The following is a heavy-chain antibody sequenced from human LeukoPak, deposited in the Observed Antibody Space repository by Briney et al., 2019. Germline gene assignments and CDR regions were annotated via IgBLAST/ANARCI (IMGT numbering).Heavy chain of an antibody. CDR3: ARPYHDFWSGYFWIDP. Sequence: SQTLSLTCTVSGGSISSGDYYWSWIRQPPGKGLEWIGYIYYSGSTYYNPSLKSRVTISVDTSKNQFSLKLSSVTAADTAVYYCARPYHDFWSGYFWIDPWGQGTLVTVSS. V-gene: IGHV4-30-4*08. CDR1: GGSISSGDYY. J-gene: IGHJ5*02. CDR2: IYYSGST. D-gene: IGHD3-3*01.